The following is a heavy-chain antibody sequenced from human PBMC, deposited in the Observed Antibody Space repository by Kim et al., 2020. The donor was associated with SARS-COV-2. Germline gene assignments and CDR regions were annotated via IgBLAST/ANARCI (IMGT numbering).Heavy chain of an antibody. V-gene: IGHV3-30*18. J-gene: IGHJ6*02. CDR1: GFTFSSYG. CDR3: AKGRGSGYYLKYSYYGMDG. CDR2: ISYDGSNK. Sequence: GGSLRLSCAASGFTFSSYGMHWVRQAPGKGLEWVAVISYDGSNKYYADSVKGRFTISRDNSKNTLYLQMNSLRAEDTAVYYCAKGRGSGYYLKYSYYGMDGWGQGTTVTVSS. D-gene: IGHD5-12*01.